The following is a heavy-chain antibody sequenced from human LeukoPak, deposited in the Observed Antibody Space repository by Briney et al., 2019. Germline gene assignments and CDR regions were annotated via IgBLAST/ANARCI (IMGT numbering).Heavy chain of an antibody. CDR2: IRYDGSNK. V-gene: IGHV3-30*02. Sequence: GGSLRLSCAASGFTFSSYGMHWVRQAPGKGLEGVAFIRYDGSNKYYADSVKGRFTISRDNSKNTLYLQMNSLRDEDTALYYCAIHGGGTIRIEAFDVWGQGTMVTISS. J-gene: IGHJ3*01. CDR3: AIHGGGTIRIEAFDV. CDR1: GFTFSSYG. D-gene: IGHD3-3*01.